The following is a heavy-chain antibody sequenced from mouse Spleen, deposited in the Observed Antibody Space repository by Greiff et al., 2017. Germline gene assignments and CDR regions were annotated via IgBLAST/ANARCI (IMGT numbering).Heavy chain of an antibody. D-gene: IGHD1-1*01. Sequence: VQLQQSGAELVRPGASVKLSCTASGFNIKDDYMHWVKQRPEQGLEWIGWIDPENGDTEYASKFQGKATITADTSSNTAYLQLSSLTSEDTAVYYCTTWITTVVAPYFDYWGQGTTLTVSS. CDR3: TTWITTVVAPYFDY. CDR2: IDPENGDT. J-gene: IGHJ2*01. V-gene: IGHV14-4*01. CDR1: GFNIKDDY.